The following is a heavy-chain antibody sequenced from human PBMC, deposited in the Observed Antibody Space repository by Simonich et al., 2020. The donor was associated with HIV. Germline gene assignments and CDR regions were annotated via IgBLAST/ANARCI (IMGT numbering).Heavy chain of an antibody. CDR3: AKDRYYNFWSGYYDY. CDR2: ISGSGGTT. Sequence: EVQLLESGGGLVQPGGSLRLSCAASGFTFSSYAMSWVRQAPGKGLEWVSAISGSGGTTYYADSVKGRFTISRDNSKNTLYLQMNSLRAEDTAVYYCAKDRYYNFWSGYYDYWGQGTLVTVSS. D-gene: IGHD3-3*01. V-gene: IGHV3-23*01. J-gene: IGHJ4*02. CDR1: GFTFSSYA.